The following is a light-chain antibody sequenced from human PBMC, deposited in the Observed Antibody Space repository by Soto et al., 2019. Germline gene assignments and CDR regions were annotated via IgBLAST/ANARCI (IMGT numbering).Light chain of an antibody. J-gene: IGKJ1*01. V-gene: IGKV1-27*01. CDR1: QGIANY. CDR3: QKYNSAPRT. CDR2: AAS. Sequence: DIQMTQSPSPLSASVGDRVTITCRASQGIANYLACYQHKPGKVPNLLIYAASTLQSGVPSRFSGGGSGTDFTLTISSLQPEDVTTYYCQKYNSAPRTFGQGTKVEIK.